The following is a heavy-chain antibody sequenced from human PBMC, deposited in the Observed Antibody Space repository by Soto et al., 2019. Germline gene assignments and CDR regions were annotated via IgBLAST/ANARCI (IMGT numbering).Heavy chain of an antibody. CDR3: ARSQGSSTSLELYYYYYYGMDV. D-gene: IGHD2-2*01. CDR2: IIPISGTA. V-gene: IGHV1-69*01. Sequence: QVQLVQSGAEVKKPGSSVKFSCNASGGTLSSYAISWVRQAPGQGLEWMGGIIPISGTANYAQKFQGRVTITADESTSTAYMELSSLRSEDTAVYYCARSQGSSTSLELYYYYYYGMDVWGQGTTVTVSS. J-gene: IGHJ6*02. CDR1: GGTLSSYA.